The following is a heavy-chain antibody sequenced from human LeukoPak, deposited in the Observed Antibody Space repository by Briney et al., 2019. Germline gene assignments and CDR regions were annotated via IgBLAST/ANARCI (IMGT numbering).Heavy chain of an antibody. CDR1: GFTFSSYS. V-gene: IGHV3-21*01. CDR3: ARGIAVAGTAFDI. J-gene: IGHJ3*02. Sequence: PGGSLRLSCAASGFTFSSYSMNWVRQAPGKGLEWVSSISSSSSYIYYADSVKGRFTISRDHAKNSLYLQMNSLRAEDTAVYYCARGIAVAGTAFDIWGQGTMVTVSS. D-gene: IGHD6-19*01. CDR2: ISSSSSYI.